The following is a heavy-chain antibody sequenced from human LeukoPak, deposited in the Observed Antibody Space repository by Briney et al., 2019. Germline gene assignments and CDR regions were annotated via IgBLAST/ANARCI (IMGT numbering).Heavy chain of an antibody. CDR2: IYYSGST. D-gene: IGHD5-18*01. CDR1: GGSISSYY. J-gene: IGHJ4*02. V-gene: IGHV4-59*01. Sequence: PSETLSLTCTVSGGSISSYYWSWIRQPPGKGLEWIGYIYYSGSTNYNPSLKGRVTISVDTSKNQFSLKLSSVTAADTAVYYCARGPDSYGYFGPYFDYWGQGTLVTVSS. CDR3: ARGPDSYGYFGPYFDY.